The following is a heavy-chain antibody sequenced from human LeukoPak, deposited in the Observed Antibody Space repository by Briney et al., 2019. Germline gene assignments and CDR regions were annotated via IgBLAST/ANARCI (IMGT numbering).Heavy chain of an antibody. D-gene: IGHD6-13*01. V-gene: IGHV3-43*01. Sequence: PGGSLRLSCAASGFTLDDYTMHWVRQAPGKGLEWVSLISWDGGSTYYADSVKGRFTISRDNSKNSLYLQMNSLRTEDTALYYCAKVAAAGDLYYYYMDVWGKGTTVTISS. J-gene: IGHJ6*03. CDR2: ISWDGGST. CDR3: AKVAAAGDLYYYYMDV. CDR1: GFTLDDYT.